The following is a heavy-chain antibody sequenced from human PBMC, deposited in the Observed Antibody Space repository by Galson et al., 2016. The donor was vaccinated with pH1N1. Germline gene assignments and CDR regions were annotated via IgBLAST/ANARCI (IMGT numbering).Heavy chain of an antibody. D-gene: IGHD1-26*01. J-gene: IGHJ2*01. V-gene: IGHV1-24*01. Sequence: SVKVSCKVSGYTLSELAIHWVRQTPGKGLEWMGGFDPEDDKPFYAQTFEGRVTMTQDTSTDTAYMQLSSLTSDDAAVYYFATEYRGSYYVSRYFDLWGLGTLVSVFS. CDR2: FDPEDDKP. CDR1: GYTLSELA. CDR3: ATEYRGSYYVSRYFDL.